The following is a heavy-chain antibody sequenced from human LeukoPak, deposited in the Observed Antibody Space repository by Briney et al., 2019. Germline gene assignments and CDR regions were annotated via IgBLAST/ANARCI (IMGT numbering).Heavy chain of an antibody. CDR2: TYYRSKWYN. CDR1: GDSVSSNSAA. J-gene: IGHJ6*02. Sequence: SQTLSLTCAISGDSVSSNSAAWNWIRQSPSRGLEWLGRTYYRSKWYNDYAVSVKSRITINPDTSKNQFSLQLNSVTPEDTAVYYCARDVLRFLEWLSMGPYGMDVWGQGTTVTVSS. CDR3: ARDVLRFLEWLSMGPYGMDV. V-gene: IGHV6-1*01. D-gene: IGHD3-3*01.